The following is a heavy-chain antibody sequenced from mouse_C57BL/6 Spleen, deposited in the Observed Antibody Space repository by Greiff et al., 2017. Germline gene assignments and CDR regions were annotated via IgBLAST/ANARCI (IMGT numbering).Heavy chain of an antibody. CDR3: ARIDYDEVWYFDY. CDR1: GFTFSDYG. V-gene: IGHV5-17*01. CDR2: ISSGSSTI. D-gene: IGHD2-4*01. J-gene: IGHJ2*01. Sequence: DVQLVESGGGLVKPGGSLKLSCAASGFTFSDYGMHWVRQAPEKGLEWVAYISSGSSTIYYADTVKGRFTISRDNAKNTLFLQMTSLRSEDTAMYYCARIDYDEVWYFDYWGQGTTLTVSS.